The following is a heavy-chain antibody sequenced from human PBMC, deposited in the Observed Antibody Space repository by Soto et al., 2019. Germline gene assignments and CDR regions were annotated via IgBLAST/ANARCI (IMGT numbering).Heavy chain of an antibody. CDR1: GGSFSGYY. CDR3: ARLDCSSTSCHEPGRDY. D-gene: IGHD2-2*01. J-gene: IGHJ4*02. CDR2: INHSGST. Sequence: QVQLQQWGAGLLKPSETLSLTCAVYGGSFSGYYWSWIRQPPGKGLEWIGEINHSGSTNYNPSLKSRVTISVDTSKNQFSLKLSSVTAADTAVYYCARLDCSSTSCHEPGRDYWGQGNLVTVSS. V-gene: IGHV4-34*01.